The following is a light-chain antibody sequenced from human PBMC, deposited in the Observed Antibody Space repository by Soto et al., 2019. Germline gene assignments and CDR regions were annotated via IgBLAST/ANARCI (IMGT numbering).Light chain of an antibody. CDR3: SSYASTSTLV. Sequence: QSALTKPASVSGSPGQSITISCTGTSSDVGGYNYVSWYQQYPGKAPKLMIYDVTNRPSGVSNRFSGSKSDNTASLTISGLQAEDEADYYCSSYASTSTLVFGGGTKLTVL. J-gene: IGLJ3*02. CDR2: DVT. CDR1: SSDVGGYNY. V-gene: IGLV2-14*01.